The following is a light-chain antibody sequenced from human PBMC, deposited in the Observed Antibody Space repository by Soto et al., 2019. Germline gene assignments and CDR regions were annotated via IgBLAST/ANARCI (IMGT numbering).Light chain of an antibody. CDR2: VNSDGSH. Sequence: QPVLTQSPSASASLGASVKLTCTLSSGYSNYGIAWHQLQPEKGPRFVMKVNSDGSHYKGDGIPDRFSGFSSGAERHLIISSLQSDDEADYYCQTWGTGIQVFGGGTKLTVL. CDR3: QTWGTGIQV. J-gene: IGLJ3*02. CDR1: SGYSNYG. V-gene: IGLV4-69*01.